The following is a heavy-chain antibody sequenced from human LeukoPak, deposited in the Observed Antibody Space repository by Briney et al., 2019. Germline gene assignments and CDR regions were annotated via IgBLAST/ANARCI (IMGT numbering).Heavy chain of an antibody. J-gene: IGHJ4*02. D-gene: IGHD6-6*01. Sequence: PSQSLSLTCTVSGGSISSGGYYWSWIRQPPGKGLEWIGYIYHSGSTYYNPSLKSRVTISVDRSKNQFSLKLSSVTAADTAVYYCARGAKPKYSSSSIGYYFDYWGQGTLVTVSS. CDR1: GGSISSGGYY. CDR3: ARGAKPKYSSSSIGYYFDY. CDR2: IYHSGST. V-gene: IGHV4-30-2*01.